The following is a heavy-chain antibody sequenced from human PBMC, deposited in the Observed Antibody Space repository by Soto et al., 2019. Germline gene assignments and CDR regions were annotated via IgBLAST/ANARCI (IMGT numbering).Heavy chain of an antibody. CDR2: VSPYTGDT. D-gene: IGHD3-3*01. Sequence: ASVKVSCKASGYSFTDVYIHWVRQAPGQGLEWLGWVSPYTGDTNYAQAFQGRVNMTRDTSISTAYMELTRLTYDDTAMFYCERQYDSTLLWGQGTPLTGSS. CDR1: GYSFTDVY. V-gene: IGHV1-2*02. CDR3: ERQYDSTLL. J-gene: IGHJ4*02.